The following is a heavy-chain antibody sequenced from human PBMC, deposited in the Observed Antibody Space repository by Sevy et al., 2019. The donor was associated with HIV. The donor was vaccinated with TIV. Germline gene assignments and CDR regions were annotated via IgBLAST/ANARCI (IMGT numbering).Heavy chain of an antibody. CDR3: AXXXX. V-gene: IGHV3-7*01. CDR1: XXXXRTHW. CDR2: XNQDGSEK. Sequence: GGSLXLXCAAXXXXXRTHWMXXXXXAXXXXLEXXXXXNQDGSEKSYVDSVKGRFTISRDDAKNSLYLQMNSLRVEDTAXXXCAXXXXWGXGTLVTVSS. J-gene: IGHJ4*02.